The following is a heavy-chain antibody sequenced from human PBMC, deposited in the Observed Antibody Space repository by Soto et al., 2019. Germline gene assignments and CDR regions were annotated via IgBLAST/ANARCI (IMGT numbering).Heavy chain of an antibody. CDR1: GFTFGSYW. Sequence: EVQLVESGGGLVQPGGSLRVSCAASGFTFGSYWMNWVRQAPGKGRVWVSRIDSDGSSTTYADSVKGRFTTSRDNAKNTLYLRMSSLRVEDTAVYYCARGRPYGMDVWGQGTTVSVSS. CDR3: ARGRPYGMDV. V-gene: IGHV3-74*01. CDR2: IDSDGSST. J-gene: IGHJ6*02.